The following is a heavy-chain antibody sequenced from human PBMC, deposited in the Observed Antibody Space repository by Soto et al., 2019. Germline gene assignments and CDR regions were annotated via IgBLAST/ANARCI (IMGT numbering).Heavy chain of an antibody. Sequence: EVQLVESGGGLVQPGGSLRLSCAASGFVFSDYSMNWVRQAPGKGLEWVSNIGRGSGSGTVYYADSVKGRFTISRDNAKNSVSLQMNALRDEDTAIYYCAKVGSFYVPRSPFDSWGRGIVVTVSS. V-gene: IGHV3-48*02. CDR2: IGRGSGSGTV. J-gene: IGHJ4*02. D-gene: IGHD1-26*01. CDR1: GFVFSDYS. CDR3: AKVGSFYVPRSPFDS.